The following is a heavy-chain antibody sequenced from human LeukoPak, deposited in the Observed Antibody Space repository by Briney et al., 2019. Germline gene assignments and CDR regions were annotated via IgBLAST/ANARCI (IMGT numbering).Heavy chain of an antibody. V-gene: IGHV3-30*02. CDR3: AKEYDSSGYYYDF. Sequence: PGGSLRLSCAASGFTFSTCGMHWVRQAPGKGLEWVAFINYDGFNKYYVESVKGRFTISRDNSKNTLYLQVNSLRAEDTAVYYCAKEYDSSGYYYDFWGQGTLVTVSS. D-gene: IGHD3-22*01. J-gene: IGHJ4*02. CDR2: INYDGFNK. CDR1: GFTFSTCG.